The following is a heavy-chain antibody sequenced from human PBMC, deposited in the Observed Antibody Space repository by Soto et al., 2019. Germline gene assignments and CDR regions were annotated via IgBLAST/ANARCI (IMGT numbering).Heavy chain of an antibody. CDR1: GYTFTDYF. V-gene: IGHV1-2*02. Sequence: ASVKVSCKVSGYTFTDYFIHWVRQAPGQGLEWMGWINPKSGGTNYAQRFQGRVTMTRDTSISTVYMDLSGLRSDDTATYHCVKTYDGSGQPSHYFDPWGQGTPVTVSS. D-gene: IGHD3-22*01. J-gene: IGHJ5*02. CDR3: VKTYDGSGQPSHYFDP. CDR2: INPKSGGT.